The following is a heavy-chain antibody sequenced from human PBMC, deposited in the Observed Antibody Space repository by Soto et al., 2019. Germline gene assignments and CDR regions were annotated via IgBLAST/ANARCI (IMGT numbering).Heavy chain of an antibody. CDR1: GGTFSSYT. CDR2: IIPILGIA. Sequence: QVQLVQSGAEVKKPGSSVKVSCKASGGTFSSYTISWVRQAPGQGLEWMGRIIPILGIANYAQKFQGRVTITADKSTSTAYMELSSLRSEDTAVYCCARARGVVVAAPDYWGQGTLVTVSS. CDR3: ARARGVVVAAPDY. D-gene: IGHD2-15*01. J-gene: IGHJ4*02. V-gene: IGHV1-69*02.